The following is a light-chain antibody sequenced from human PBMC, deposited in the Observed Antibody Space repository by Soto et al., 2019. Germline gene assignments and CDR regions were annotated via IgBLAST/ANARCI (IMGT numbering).Light chain of an antibody. CDR1: QTLNLNY. CDR2: DAS. CDR3: HQYYRTPRT. Sequence: EIGLTQSPGTLSLSPGERATLFCRANQTLNLNYLAWYQQKPGQAPILLIYDASTRATGTPDRFSGTGSATDFTLIISRLEPEDFAVYYCHQYYRTPRTFGQGTKVDIK. V-gene: IGKV3-20*01. J-gene: IGKJ1*01.